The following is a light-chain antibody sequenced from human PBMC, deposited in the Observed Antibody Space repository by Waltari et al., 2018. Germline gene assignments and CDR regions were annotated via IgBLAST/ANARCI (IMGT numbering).Light chain of an antibody. CDR3: QTGGHGTWV. J-gene: IGLJ3*02. V-gene: IGLV4-69*01. CDR2: VNSDGSH. CDR1: SGHSSNI. Sequence: QLVVTQSPSASAPLGASVKLTCTLSSGHSSNIVAWLQQRPEKAPRYLMKVNSDGSHIKGDDIPDRFSCSSSGAERYLTISSLQPDDEADYYCQTGGHGTWVFGGGTTLTVL.